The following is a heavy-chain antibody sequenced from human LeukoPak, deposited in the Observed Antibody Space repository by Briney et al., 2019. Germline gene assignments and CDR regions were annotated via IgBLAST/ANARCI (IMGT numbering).Heavy chain of an antibody. CDR3: ARPDTTVTTSSFYYYGMDV. CDR1: GYGFTGYW. J-gene: IGHJ6*02. D-gene: IGHD4-17*01. Sequence: GESLKISCKGSGYGFTGYWISWVRQMPGKGLEGMGRIDPSDSYTNYSPSFQGHVTISADKSISTAYLQWSSLKASDTAMYYCARPDTTVTTSSFYYYGMDVWGQGTTVTVSS. CDR2: IDPSDSYT. V-gene: IGHV5-10-1*01.